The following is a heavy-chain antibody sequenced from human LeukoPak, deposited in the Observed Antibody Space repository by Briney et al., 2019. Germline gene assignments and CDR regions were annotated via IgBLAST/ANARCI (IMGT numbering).Heavy chain of an antibody. D-gene: IGHD3-10*01. CDR2: IIPILGIA. CDR3: ARGSITMVRGTIWFDP. CDR1: GGTFSSYV. Sequence: SVKVSCKASGGTFSSYVISWVRQAPGQGLEWMGRIIPILGIANYAQKFQGRVTITADKSTSTAYMELSSLRSEDTAVYYCARGSITMVRGTIWFDPWGQGTLVTVSS. J-gene: IGHJ5*02. V-gene: IGHV1-69*04.